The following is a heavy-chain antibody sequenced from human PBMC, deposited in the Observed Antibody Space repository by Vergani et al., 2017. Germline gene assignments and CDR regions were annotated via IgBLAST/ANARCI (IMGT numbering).Heavy chain of an antibody. Sequence: QVQLVESGGGVVQPGRSLRLSCAASGFTFSSYGMHWVRQAPGKGLEWVAVISYDGSNKYYADSVKGRFTISRDNSKNTLYLQMNSLRAEDTAVYYCAKERDGYNYGAFDIWGQGTMVIVSS. CDR1: GFTFSSYG. J-gene: IGHJ3*02. CDR3: AKERDGYNYGAFDI. CDR2: ISYDGSNK. D-gene: IGHD5-24*01. V-gene: IGHV3-30*18.